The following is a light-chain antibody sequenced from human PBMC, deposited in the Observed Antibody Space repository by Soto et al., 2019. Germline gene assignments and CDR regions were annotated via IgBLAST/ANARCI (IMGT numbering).Light chain of an antibody. J-gene: IGKJ4*01. CDR1: QSLLHSNGYNY. V-gene: IGKV2-28*01. CDR3: IQALQTPLT. Sequence: DIMMTQSPLSLPVTPGEPASISCRSSQSLLHSNGYNYLDWYLQKPGQSPQLLIYLGSNRASGVPDRFSGSGSGTDFTLKISRVEAEDVGVYYCIQALQTPLTFGGGTKVDIK. CDR2: LGS.